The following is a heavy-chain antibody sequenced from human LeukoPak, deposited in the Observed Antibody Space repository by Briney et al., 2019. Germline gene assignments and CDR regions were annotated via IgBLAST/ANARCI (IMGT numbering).Heavy chain of an antibody. CDR2: ISRSGSTK. D-gene: IGHD2-15*01. CDR1: GFTFSDYN. CDR3: ARVLRYCSGGNCYSGGLGYMDV. Sequence: NPGGSLRLSCAASGFTFSDYNMRWIRQAPGKGLEWVSSISRSGSTKCYADSVKGRFTISRDNAKNSLFLQMNSLRAEDTAVYYCARVLRYCSGGNCYSGGLGYMDVWGKGTTVTISS. J-gene: IGHJ6*03. V-gene: IGHV3-11*01.